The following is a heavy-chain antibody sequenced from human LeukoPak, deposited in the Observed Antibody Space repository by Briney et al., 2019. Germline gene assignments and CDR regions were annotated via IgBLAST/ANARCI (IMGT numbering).Heavy chain of an antibody. CDR1: GFTFSSYS. Sequence: GGSLRLSCAASGFTFSSYSMNWVRQAPGKGLEWVSSISSSSSYIYYADSVKGRFTISRDNAKNSLYLQMNSLRAEGTAVYYCAKFMSSSSPRGYYYMDVWGKGTTVTVSS. CDR3: AKFMSSSSPRGYYYMDV. V-gene: IGHV3-21*01. D-gene: IGHD6-6*01. CDR2: ISSSSSYI. J-gene: IGHJ6*03.